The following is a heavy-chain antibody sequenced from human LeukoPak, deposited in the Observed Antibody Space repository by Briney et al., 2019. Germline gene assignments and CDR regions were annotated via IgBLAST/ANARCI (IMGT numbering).Heavy chain of an antibody. Sequence: PSETLSLTCTVSGGSISSYYWSWIRQPPGKGLEWIGYIYYSGSTNYNPSLKSRVTISVDTSKNQFSLKLSSVTAADTAVYYCARGGISGRGWYDNGWFDPWGQGTLVTVSS. CDR2: IYYSGST. V-gene: IGHV4-59*08. D-gene: IGHD6-19*01. CDR1: GGSISSYY. CDR3: ARGGISGRGWYDNGWFDP. J-gene: IGHJ5*02.